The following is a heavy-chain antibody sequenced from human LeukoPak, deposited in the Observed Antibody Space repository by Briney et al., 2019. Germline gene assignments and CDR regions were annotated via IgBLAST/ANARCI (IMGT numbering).Heavy chain of an antibody. V-gene: IGHV1-8*01. CDR2: MNPNSGNT. D-gene: IGHD3-10*01. Sequence: ASVKVSCKASGYTFTSSDINWVRQATGQGLEWMGWMNPNSGNTGYAQKFQGRVTMTRNTSISTAYMELSSLRSEDTAVYYCARVGPRGNHDAFDIWGQGTMVTVSS. CDR1: GYTFTSSD. J-gene: IGHJ3*02. CDR3: ARVGPRGNHDAFDI.